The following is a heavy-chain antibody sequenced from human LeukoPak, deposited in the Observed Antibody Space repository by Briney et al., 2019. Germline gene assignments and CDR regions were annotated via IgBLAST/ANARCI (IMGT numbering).Heavy chain of an antibody. Sequence: ASVKVSFKASGYTFISYYMHWVRQAPGQGLEWMDIINPSGGSTSYAQKFQDRVTMTRDTSTSTVYTELSSLRSEDTAVYYCALLTPLPESYYYYYMDVWGKGTTVTVSS. CDR3: ALLTPLPESYYYYYMDV. V-gene: IGHV1-46*03. D-gene: IGHD3-10*01. CDR1: GYTFISYY. CDR2: INPSGGST. J-gene: IGHJ6*03.